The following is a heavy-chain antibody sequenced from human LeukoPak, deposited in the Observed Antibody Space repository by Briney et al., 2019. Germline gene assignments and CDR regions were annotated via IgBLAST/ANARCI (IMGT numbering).Heavy chain of an antibody. V-gene: IGHV1-2*06. CDR1: GYTFTGYY. J-gene: IGHJ5*02. Sequence: ASVKVSCKASGYTFTGYYIFWVRQAPGPGLKWMGRINPNSGGTQYAQEFQGRVTMTRDTAISTAYLELSRLSSDDTAVYYCARGYCSGGGCYSVENWFDPWGQGTLVTVSS. CDR3: ARGYCSGGGCYSVENWFDP. CDR2: INPNSGGT. D-gene: IGHD2-15*01.